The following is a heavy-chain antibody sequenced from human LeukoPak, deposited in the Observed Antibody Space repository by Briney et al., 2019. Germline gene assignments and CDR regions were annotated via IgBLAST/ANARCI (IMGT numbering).Heavy chain of an antibody. Sequence: PSETLPLTCAVYGGSFSGYYWSWIRQPPGKGLEWIGEINHSGSTNYNPSLKSRVTISVDTSKNQFSLKLSSVTAADTAVYYCARVSWGYSYGPIDYWGQGTLVTVSS. CDR2: INHSGST. V-gene: IGHV4-34*01. D-gene: IGHD5-18*01. CDR1: GGSFSGYY. J-gene: IGHJ4*02. CDR3: ARVSWGYSYGPIDY.